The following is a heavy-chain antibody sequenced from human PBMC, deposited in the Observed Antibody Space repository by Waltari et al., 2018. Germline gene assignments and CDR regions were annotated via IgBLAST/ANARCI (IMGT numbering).Heavy chain of an antibody. D-gene: IGHD2-15*01. Sequence: QVQLVQSGAEVKKPGSSVKVSCKASGGTFSSYAISWVRQAHGQGLEWMGGIIPIFGTANYAQKFQGRVTITADESTSTDYMELSSLRSEDTAVYYCARFPPDCSGGSCYAFDIWGQGTMVTVSS. CDR3: ARFPPDCSGGSCYAFDI. CDR2: IIPIFGTA. CDR1: GGTFSSYA. V-gene: IGHV1-69*13. J-gene: IGHJ3*02.